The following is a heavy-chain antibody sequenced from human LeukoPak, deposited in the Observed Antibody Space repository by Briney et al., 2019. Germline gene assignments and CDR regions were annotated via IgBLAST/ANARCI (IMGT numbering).Heavy chain of an antibody. D-gene: IGHD6-19*01. CDR1: GFTVSSNS. CDR3: AREAYNSGLDF. CDR2: IYSGGST. J-gene: IGHJ4*02. Sequence: PGGSLRLSCAASGFTVSSNSLSWVRQAPGKGLEWVSVIYSGGSTYYADSAKGRFSISRDNSKNTLYPQMNSLRAEDTAVYYCAREAYNSGLDFWGLGTLVTVSS. V-gene: IGHV3-66*01.